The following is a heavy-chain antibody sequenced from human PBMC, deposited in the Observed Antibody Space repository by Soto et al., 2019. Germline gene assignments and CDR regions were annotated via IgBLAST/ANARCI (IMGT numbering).Heavy chain of an antibody. Sequence: SGPTLVNPTQTLTLTCSFSGFSLSTHEVGVVWIRQPPGKALEWLALIYWNDDARYSPSLKNRLTITKDTSKNQVVLTMTSMDPVDTATYYCVHDGKLGYTGYDRFDYWGQGILVTVSS. D-gene: IGHD5-12*01. J-gene: IGHJ4*02. V-gene: IGHV2-5*01. CDR3: VHDGKLGYTGYDRFDY. CDR1: GFSLSTHEVG. CDR2: IYWNDDA.